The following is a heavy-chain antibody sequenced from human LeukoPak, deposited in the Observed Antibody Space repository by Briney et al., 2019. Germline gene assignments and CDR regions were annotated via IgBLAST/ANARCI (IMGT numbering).Heavy chain of an antibody. CDR1: GGSFSGYY. J-gene: IGHJ6*04. V-gene: IGHV4-34*01. D-gene: IGHD2-2*01. CDR3: ARAGGYCSSTSCRRYYGMDV. CDR2: INHSGST. Sequence: SETLSLTCAVYGGSFSGYYGSWIRQPPGKGLECIGEINHSGSTNYNPSLKSRVTISVDTSKNQFSLKLSSVTAADTAVYYCARAGGYCSSTSCRRYYGMDVWGKGTTVTVSS.